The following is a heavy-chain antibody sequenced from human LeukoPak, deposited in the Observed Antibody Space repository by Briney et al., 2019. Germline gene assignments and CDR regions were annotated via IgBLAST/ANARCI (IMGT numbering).Heavy chain of an antibody. CDR3: ARDRRNYYDSSGYYDY. CDR1: GFTFSSYW. J-gene: IGHJ4*02. V-gene: IGHV3-7*01. CDR2: IKQDGSEK. D-gene: IGHD3-22*01. Sequence: GGSLRLSCAASGFTFSSYWMSWVRQTPGKGLEWVANIKQDGSEKYYVDSVRGRFTISRDNAKNSLYLQMNSLRAEDAAVYYCARDRRNYYDSSGYYDYWGQGTLVTVSS.